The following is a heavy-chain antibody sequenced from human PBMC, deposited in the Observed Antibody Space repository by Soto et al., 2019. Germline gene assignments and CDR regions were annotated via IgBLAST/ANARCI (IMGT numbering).Heavy chain of an antibody. D-gene: IGHD3-22*01. CDR2: INHSGSP. V-gene: IGHV4-34*01. J-gene: IGHJ4*02. Sequence: SETLSLTCAVYGGSFSGYYWGWIRQPPGKGLEWIGEINHSGSPNYNPSLKSLVTISVYTSKNQFSLKLSSVTAADTAVYYCARGEGYYDGSGYYYFDYWGQGTLVTVSS. CDR1: GGSFSGYY. CDR3: ARGEGYYDGSGYYYFDY.